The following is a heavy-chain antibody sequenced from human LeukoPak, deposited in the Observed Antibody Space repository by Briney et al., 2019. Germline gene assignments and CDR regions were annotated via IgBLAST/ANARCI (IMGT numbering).Heavy chain of an antibody. V-gene: IGHV3-23*01. CDR2: ISGSGGST. CDR3: AKYGTIFGVNDY. Sequence: GGSLRLSCAASGFTFSSYAMSWVRQAPGKGLEWVSAISGSGGSTYYADPVKGRFTISRDNSKNTLYLQMNSLGAEDTAVYYCAKYGTIFGVNDYWGQGTLVTVSS. D-gene: IGHD3-3*01. CDR1: GFTFSSYA. J-gene: IGHJ4*02.